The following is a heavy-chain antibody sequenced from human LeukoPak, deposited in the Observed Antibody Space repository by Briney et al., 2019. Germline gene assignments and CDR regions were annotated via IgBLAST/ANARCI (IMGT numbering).Heavy chain of an antibody. CDR2: ISGSGGST. CDR3: AKDESAIAVAGDGGY. Sequence: GGSLRLSCAASGFTFSSYAMSWVRQAPGKGLEWVSAISGSGGSTYYADSVKGRFPIYRENSKNPLYPQMTSLRAEDTAVYYCAKDESAIAVAGDGGYWGQGTLVTVSS. V-gene: IGHV3-23*01. J-gene: IGHJ4*02. CDR1: GFTFSSYA. D-gene: IGHD6-19*01.